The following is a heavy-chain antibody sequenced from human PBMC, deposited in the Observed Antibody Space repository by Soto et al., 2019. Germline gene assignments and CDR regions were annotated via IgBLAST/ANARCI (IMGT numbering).Heavy chain of an antibody. D-gene: IGHD6-6*01. Sequence: PGGSLRLSCTASGFTFGDYAMSWFRQAPGKGLEWVGFIRSKAYGGTTECAASVKGRFTISRDDSKSIAYLQMNSLKTEDTAVYYCTRDEVITISPYSSSSGYFDYWGQGTLVTVSS. V-gene: IGHV3-49*03. J-gene: IGHJ4*02. CDR2: IRSKAYGGTT. CDR1: GFTFGDYA. CDR3: TRDEVITISPYSSSSGYFDY.